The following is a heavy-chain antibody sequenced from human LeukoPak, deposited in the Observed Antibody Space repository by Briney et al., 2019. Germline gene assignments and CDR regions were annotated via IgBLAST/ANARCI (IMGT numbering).Heavy chain of an antibody. Sequence: SETLSLTCTVSGGSTSSSTYYWDWIRQPPGKGLEWIGNIYDSGSTHYNPSLESRVTISVDTSKNQFSLRLNSVTAADTAVYYCARRVTSNCFDPWGQGTLVTVSS. D-gene: IGHD2-21*02. J-gene: IGHJ5*02. CDR2: IYDSGST. CDR3: ARRVTSNCFDP. V-gene: IGHV4-39*01. CDR1: GGSTSSSTYY.